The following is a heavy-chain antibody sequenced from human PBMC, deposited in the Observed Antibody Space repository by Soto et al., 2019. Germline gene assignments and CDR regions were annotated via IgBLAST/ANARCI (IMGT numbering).Heavy chain of an antibody. CDR3: ASIAAPGTTHFDF. Sequence: SETLSLTCTVSGGSLGSSSYYWGWLRPSPGKGLEWIGNIYYSGNTFYNPSLKSRVTISVDTSKNQFYLHLSSVTAADTAIFYCASIAAPGTTHFDFWGQGTLVTVSS. CDR1: GGSLGSSSYY. J-gene: IGHJ4*02. D-gene: IGHD6-13*01. CDR2: IYYSGNT. V-gene: IGHV4-39*01.